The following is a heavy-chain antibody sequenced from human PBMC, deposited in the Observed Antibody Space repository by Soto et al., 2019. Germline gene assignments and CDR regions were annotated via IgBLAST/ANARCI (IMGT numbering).Heavy chain of an antibody. CDR1: GYTFTSYG. V-gene: IGHV1-18*04. D-gene: IGHD3-9*01. CDR3: ARGRYDILTGYYLYYGMDV. CDR2: ISAYNGNT. Sequence: ASVKVSCKASGYTFTSYGISWVRQAPGQGLEWMGWISAYNGNTNYAQKLQGRVTMTTDTSTSTAYMELRSLRSDDTAVYYCARGRYDILTGYYLYYGMDVWGQGTTVTVS. J-gene: IGHJ6*02.